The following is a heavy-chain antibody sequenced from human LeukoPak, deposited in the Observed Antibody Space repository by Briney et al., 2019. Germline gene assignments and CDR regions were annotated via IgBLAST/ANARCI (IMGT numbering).Heavy chain of an antibody. V-gene: IGHV4-30-2*01. CDR3: ARDTPRGGFDY. CDR2: IYHSGST. CDR1: GGSINSDGYS. J-gene: IGHJ4*02. Sequence: SETLSLTCAVSGGSINSDGYSWSWIRQPPGKGLEWIGYIYHSGSTYYNPSLKSRVTISVDRSKNQFSLKLSSVTAADTAVYYCARDTPRGGFDYWGQGTLVTVSS.